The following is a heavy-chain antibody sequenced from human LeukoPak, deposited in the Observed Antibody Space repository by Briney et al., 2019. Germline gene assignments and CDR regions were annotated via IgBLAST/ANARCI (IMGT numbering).Heavy chain of an antibody. CDR3: ARGVPGNHYYFDY. V-gene: IGHV4-34*01. Sequence: SETLSLTCAVYGGSFSGYYWSWIRQPPGKGLEWIGEINHGGSTNYNPSLKSRVTISVDTSKNQFSLKLSSVTAADTAVYYCARGVPGNHYYFDYWGQGTLVTVSS. D-gene: IGHD4-23*01. CDR1: GGSFSGYY. CDR2: INHGGST. J-gene: IGHJ4*02.